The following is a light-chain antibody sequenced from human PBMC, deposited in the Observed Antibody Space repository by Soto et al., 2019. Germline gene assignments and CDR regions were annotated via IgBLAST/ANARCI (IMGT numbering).Light chain of an antibody. J-gene: IGLJ1*01. CDR3: SSYTTSNTRQIV. CDR1: SSDVGGYNY. V-gene: IGLV2-14*03. Sequence: SLTQPASVSGSPGQSITISCTGTSSDVGGYNYVSWYQHHPGKAPKLIIYDVTNRPSGVSNPFSGSKSGNTASLTISGLQPEDEADYYCSSYTTSNTRQIVFGTGTKVTVL. CDR2: DVT.